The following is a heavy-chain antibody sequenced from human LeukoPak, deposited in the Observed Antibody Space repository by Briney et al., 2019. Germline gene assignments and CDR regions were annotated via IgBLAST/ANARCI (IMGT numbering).Heavy chain of an antibody. CDR2: TKPDGSAE. V-gene: IGHV3-7*01. CDR3: ARDGGLHTNFDY. CDR1: GFSFRNYW. D-gene: IGHD2-15*01. J-gene: IGHJ4*02. Sequence: GSLRLSCAASGFSFRNYWMGWVRQAPGKGLEWVANTKPDGSAEYYADSVRGRFTASRDNANNLLYLQMNRLRAEDTAVYYCARDGGLHTNFDYWGQGTLLTVSS.